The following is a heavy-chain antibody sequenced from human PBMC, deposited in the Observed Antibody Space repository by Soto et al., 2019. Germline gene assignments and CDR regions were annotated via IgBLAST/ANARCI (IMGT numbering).Heavy chain of an antibody. CDR3: ARAQYTGSYFDACDV. V-gene: IGHV3-33*03. J-gene: IGHJ3*01. D-gene: IGHD1-26*01. CDR2: IWYDGSNK. CDR1: GFPFSSYG. Sequence: VGSLRLSCAASGFPFSSYGMHWVRQAPGKGLDWVAVIWYDGSNKYYAESVKGRFTISRDNSKNTLYVQMNSLTVEDTAVYYCARAQYTGSYFDACDVWGQGTMVTVSS.